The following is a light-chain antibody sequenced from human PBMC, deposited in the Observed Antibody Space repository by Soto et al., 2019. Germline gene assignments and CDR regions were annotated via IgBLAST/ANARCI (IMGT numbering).Light chain of an antibody. CDR3: QQYNNWPPT. CDR2: GAS. J-gene: IGKJ1*01. CDR1: QSVSSSY. Sequence: ILLTQSPGTLSLSPGERATLSCRASQSVSSSYLAWYQQKPGQAPRLLIYGASTRATGIPARFSGSGSGTEFTLTISSLQSEDFAVYYCQQYNNWPPTFGQGTKVDIK. V-gene: IGKV3-15*01.